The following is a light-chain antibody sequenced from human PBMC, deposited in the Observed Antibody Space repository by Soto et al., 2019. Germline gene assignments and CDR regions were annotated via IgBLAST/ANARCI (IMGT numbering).Light chain of an antibody. V-gene: IGKV1-33*01. CDR1: HDIRDH. CDR3: HQYDKLSQT. Sequence: IQMTPSPSSLSASVGDRVTLTCQASHDIRDHLNWYQQKPGKPPKLLIYDASNLQTGVPSRFSESGSGTDFTFTISSVRPEDIATYFCHQYDKLSQTFGPGTKVDIK. CDR2: DAS. J-gene: IGKJ3*01.